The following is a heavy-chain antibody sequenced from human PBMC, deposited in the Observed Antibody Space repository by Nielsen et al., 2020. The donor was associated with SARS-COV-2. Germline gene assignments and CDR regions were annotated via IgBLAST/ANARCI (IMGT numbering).Heavy chain of an antibody. D-gene: IGHD2-2*02. J-gene: IGHJ6*03. Sequence: SETLSLTCTVSGGSFRTGGFHWNWIRQHPGKGLEWIGYIYDSGNAYYNPSLKSRVTLSMDKSKKQFSLRLTSVSAADTADYFCARGHLTVVPSPLLGLGPFFYSFYLDVWGKGTTVIVPS. CDR1: GGSFRTGGFH. CDR3: ARGHLTVVPSPLLGLGPFFYSFYLDV. CDR2: IYDSGNA. V-gene: IGHV4-31*03.